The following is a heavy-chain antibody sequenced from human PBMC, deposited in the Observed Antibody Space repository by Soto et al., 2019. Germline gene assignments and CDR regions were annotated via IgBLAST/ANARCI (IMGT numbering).Heavy chain of an antibody. V-gene: IGHV4-59*01. D-gene: IGHD6-6*01. CDR2: IYYSGST. Sequence: SETLSLTCTVSGGSISSYYWSWIRQPPGKGLEWIGYIYYSGSTNYNPSLKSRVTISVDTSKNQFSLKLSSVTAADTAVYYCARDADSSSYDYWGQGTLVTVSS. J-gene: IGHJ4*02. CDR1: GGSISSYY. CDR3: ARDADSSSYDY.